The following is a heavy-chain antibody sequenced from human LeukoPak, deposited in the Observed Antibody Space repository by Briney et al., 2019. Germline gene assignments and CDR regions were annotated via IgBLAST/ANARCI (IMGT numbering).Heavy chain of an antibody. Sequence: PSETLSLTCTVSGGSISSYYWSWIRQPPGKGLEWIGYIYTSGSTNYNPSLKSRVTISVDTSKNQFSLKLSSVTAADTAVYYCARLGTTVTTDTYYYYYMDVRGKGTTVTVSS. D-gene: IGHD4-11*01. CDR3: ARLGTTVTTDTYYYYYMDV. V-gene: IGHV4-4*09. CDR1: GGSISSYY. CDR2: IYTSGST. J-gene: IGHJ6*03.